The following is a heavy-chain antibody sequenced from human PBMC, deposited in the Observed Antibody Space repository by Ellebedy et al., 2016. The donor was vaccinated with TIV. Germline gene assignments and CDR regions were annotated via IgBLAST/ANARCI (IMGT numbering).Heavy chain of an antibody. Sequence: GESLKISCAAWGFSFSNFWMSWVRQAPGKGLEWVAHIKTDGGETYYVDSVKGRFTISRDNSKNTLYLQMNSLRGEDTAVYYCARGRGGSTGSDYFDYWGQGTLVTVSS. D-gene: IGHD2-2*01. CDR3: ARGRGGSTGSDYFDY. V-gene: IGHV3-7*01. J-gene: IGHJ4*02. CDR2: IKTDGGET. CDR1: GFSFSNFW.